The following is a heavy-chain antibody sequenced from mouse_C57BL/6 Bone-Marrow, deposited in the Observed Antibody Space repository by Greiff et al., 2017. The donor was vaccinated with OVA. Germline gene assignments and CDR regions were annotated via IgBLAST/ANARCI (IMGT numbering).Heavy chain of an antibody. J-gene: IGHJ1*03. CDR2: IFPGSGST. CDR3: AALYYGSSYPYWYFDV. D-gene: IGHD1-1*01. V-gene: IGHV1-75*01. CDR1: GYTFTDYY. Sequence: QVQLQQSGPELVKPGASVKISCKASGYTFTDYYINWVKQRPGQGLEWIGWIFPGSGSTYYNEKFRGKATLTVDKSSSTAYMLLSSLTSEDSAVYFCAALYYGSSYPYWYFDVWGTGTTVTVSS.